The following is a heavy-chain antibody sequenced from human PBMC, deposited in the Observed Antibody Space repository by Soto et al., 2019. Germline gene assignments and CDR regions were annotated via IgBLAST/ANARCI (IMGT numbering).Heavy chain of an antibody. D-gene: IGHD2-2*01. CDR1: GFTFTSSA. CDR2: IVVGSGNT. V-gene: IGHV1-58*02. J-gene: IGHJ5*02. CDR3: AAVYCRSTSCYVWWFYP. Sequence: SVKVSCKASGFTFTSSAMQWVRQARGQRLEWIGWIVVGSGNTNYAQKFQERVTITRDMSTSTAYMELSSLRSEDTAVYYCAAVYCRSTSCYVWWFYPWSQGTLVTVSS.